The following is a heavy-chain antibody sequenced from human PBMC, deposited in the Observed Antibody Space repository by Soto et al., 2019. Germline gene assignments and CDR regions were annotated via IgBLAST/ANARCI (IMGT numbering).Heavy chain of an antibody. J-gene: IGHJ4*02. D-gene: IGHD2-15*01. V-gene: IGHV3-23*01. CDR2: ISGSGGNT. Sequence: EVQLLESGGGLVQPGGSLRLSCAASGFTFSNYAMSWVRQAPGKGLEWVSAISGSGGNTYYADSVKGRFTISRDQSKKPWYLQMNSLRAEDTAVYYCAKEKGGGGGSCFDYWGQGTLVTVSS. CDR3: AKEKGGGGGSCFDY. CDR1: GFTFSNYA.